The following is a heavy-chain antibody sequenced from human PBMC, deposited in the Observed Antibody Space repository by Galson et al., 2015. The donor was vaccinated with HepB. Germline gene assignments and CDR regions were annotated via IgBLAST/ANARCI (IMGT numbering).Heavy chain of an antibody. J-gene: IGHJ6*02. CDR1: GYTFTSYG. D-gene: IGHD2-2*01. V-gene: IGHV1-18*04. CDR2: ISASNGNT. CDR3: ARDRGRSTSCYSGVYNYYGMDV. Sequence: SVKVSCKASGYTFTSYGISWVRQAPGQGLEWMGWISASNGNTNYAQKLQGRVTMTTDSSTNTAYMELRSLRSDDTAVYYCARDRGRSTSCYSGVYNYYGMDVWGQGTTVTASS.